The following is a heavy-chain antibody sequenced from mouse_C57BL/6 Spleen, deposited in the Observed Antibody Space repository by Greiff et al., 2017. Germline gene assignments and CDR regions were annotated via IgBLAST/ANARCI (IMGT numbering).Heavy chain of an antibody. D-gene: IGHD2-3*01. CDR2: ISYDGSN. V-gene: IGHV3-6*01. CDR3: AREDGSYAMDY. CDR1: GYSITSGYY. J-gene: IGHJ4*01. Sequence: EVQLQQSGPGLVKPSQSLSLTCSVTGYSITSGYYWYWIRQFPGNKLEWMGYISYDGSNNYNPSLKNRISITRDTSKNQFFLKLKSVTTEDTATYYCAREDGSYAMDYWGQGTSVTVSS.